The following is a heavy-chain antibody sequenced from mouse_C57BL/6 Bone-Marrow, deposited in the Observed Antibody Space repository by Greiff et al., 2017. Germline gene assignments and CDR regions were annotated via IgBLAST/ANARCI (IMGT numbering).Heavy chain of an antibody. J-gene: IGHJ3*01. CDR1: GYTFTSYW. Sequence: VQLQQSGAELAKPGASVKLSCKASGYTFTSYWMHWVQQRPGQGLEWIGYINPSSGYTKYNQKFKDKATLTADKSSSTAYMQLSSLTYEDAAVYYCASDYYGSSYAVAYWGQGTLVTVSA. CDR2: INPSSGYT. D-gene: IGHD1-1*01. V-gene: IGHV1-7*01. CDR3: ASDYYGSSYAVAY.